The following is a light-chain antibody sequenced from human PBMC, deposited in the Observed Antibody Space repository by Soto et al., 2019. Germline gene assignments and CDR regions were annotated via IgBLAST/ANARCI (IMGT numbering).Light chain of an antibody. CDR2: DAS. CDR3: QQYGSSPRT. CDR1: QSVSSSY. V-gene: IGKV3-20*01. Sequence: EIGLTQSPGTLSLSPGERATLSCRASQSVSSSYLAWYQQKPGQAPRLLIYDASIRATGIPDRFSGSGSGTDFTLTISRLEPEDFVVYYCQQYGSSPRTFGQGTKVEIK. J-gene: IGKJ1*01.